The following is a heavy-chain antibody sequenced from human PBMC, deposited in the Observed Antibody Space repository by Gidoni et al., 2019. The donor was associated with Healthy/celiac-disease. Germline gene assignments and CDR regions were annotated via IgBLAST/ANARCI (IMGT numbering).Heavy chain of an antibody. Sequence: EVQLVEYGGGLVQPGRSLRLSCAASGFPFDDYAMHWVRQAPGKGLEWVSGISWNSGSIGYADSVKGRFTISRDNAKNSLYLQMNSLRAEDTALYYCAKDHGYCSGGSCSHGMDVWGQGTTVTVSS. CDR1: GFPFDDYA. CDR3: AKDHGYCSGGSCSHGMDV. CDR2: ISWNSGSI. J-gene: IGHJ6*02. V-gene: IGHV3-9*01. D-gene: IGHD2-15*01.